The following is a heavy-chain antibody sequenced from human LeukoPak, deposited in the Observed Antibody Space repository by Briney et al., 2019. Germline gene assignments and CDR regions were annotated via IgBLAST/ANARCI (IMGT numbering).Heavy chain of an antibody. J-gene: IGHJ4*02. CDR3: AIMHGYYDGSGYWVQ. CDR1: GFTFSSYG. CDR2: ITTSGATT. V-gene: IGHV3-23*01. D-gene: IGHD3-22*01. Sequence: GGSLRLSCAASGFTFSSYGMSWVRQAPGKGLEWVSFITTSGATTSYADSVKGRFTISRDNPRNTLYMQMNSLRDEDTALYYCAIMHGYYDGSGYWVQWGQGTLVTVSS.